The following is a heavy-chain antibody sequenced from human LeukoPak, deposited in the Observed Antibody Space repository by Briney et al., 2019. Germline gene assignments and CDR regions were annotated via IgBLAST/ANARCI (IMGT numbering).Heavy chain of an antibody. D-gene: IGHD2-15*01. J-gene: IGHJ4*02. V-gene: IGHV4-34*01. Sequence: SETLSLACAVYGGSFSGYYRSWIRQPPGKGLEWIGEINHSGSTNYNPSLKSRVTISVDTSKNQFSLKLSSVTAADTAVYYCASGYGGNWVRFDYWGQGTLVTVSS. CDR3: ASGYGGNWVRFDY. CDR1: GGSFSGYY. CDR2: INHSGST.